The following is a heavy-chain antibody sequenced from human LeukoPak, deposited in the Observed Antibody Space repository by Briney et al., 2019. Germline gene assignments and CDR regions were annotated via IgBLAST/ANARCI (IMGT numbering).Heavy chain of an antibody. V-gene: IGHV4-39*07. CDR1: GGSISSSYYY. CDR3: ATSSSSWYGGFDY. CDR2: LHYSGST. D-gene: IGHD6-13*01. Sequence: PSETLSLTCTVSGGSISSSYYYWGWIRQPPGRGLEWIGSLHYSGSTHYNPSLKSRVTISVDTSKNQFSLKLSSVTAADTAVYYCATSSSSWYGGFDYWGQGTLVTVSS. J-gene: IGHJ4*02.